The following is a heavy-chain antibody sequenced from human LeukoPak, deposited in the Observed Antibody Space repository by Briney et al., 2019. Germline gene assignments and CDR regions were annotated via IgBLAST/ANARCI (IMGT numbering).Heavy chain of an antibody. D-gene: IGHD1-26*01. CDR2: VNPNSGDT. J-gene: IGHJ5*01. V-gene: IGHV1-2*02. Sequence: ASVKVSCKASGGTFSSYAISWVRQAPGQGLEWMGCVNPNSGDTNYAQKFQGSVTMTRDTSISTVYMELSRLRSDDTAVYYCARASGSYWWFDSWGQGTLVTVSS. CDR1: GGTFSSYA. CDR3: ARASGSYWWFDS.